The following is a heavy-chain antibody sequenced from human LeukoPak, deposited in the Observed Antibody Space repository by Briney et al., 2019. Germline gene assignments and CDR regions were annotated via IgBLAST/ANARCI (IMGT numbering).Heavy chain of an antibody. V-gene: IGHV1-2*02. J-gene: IGHJ4*02. Sequence: ASVKVSCKASGYTFTGYYMHWVRQAPGQGLEWMGWINPNSGGTNYAQKFQGRVTMTRDTSISTAYMELSSLRSEDTAVYYCARDPLYDGDYWGQGTLVTVSS. CDR1: GYTFTGYY. CDR3: ARDPLYDGDY. CDR2: INPNSGGT. D-gene: IGHD5-12*01.